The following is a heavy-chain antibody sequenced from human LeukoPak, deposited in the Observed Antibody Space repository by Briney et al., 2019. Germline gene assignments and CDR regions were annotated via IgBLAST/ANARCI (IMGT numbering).Heavy chain of an antibody. CDR2: IRYSGADI. CDR3: ARDDMLERPSFDI. J-gene: IGHJ3*02. V-gene: IGHV3-11*01. CDR1: GFPFSDYY. Sequence: PGGSLRLFCVASGFPFSDYYMSWIRQAPGKGLEWISYIRYSGADIYYADSVKGRFTISRDNAKKSLYLQMNSLRADDTAVYYCARDDMLERPSFDIWGQGTMVTVSS. D-gene: IGHD1-1*01.